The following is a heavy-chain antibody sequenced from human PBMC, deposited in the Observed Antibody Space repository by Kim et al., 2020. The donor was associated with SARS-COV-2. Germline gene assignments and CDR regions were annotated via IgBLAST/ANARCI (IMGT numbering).Heavy chain of an antibody. CDR1: GGSISSSSYY. D-gene: IGHD1-26*01. V-gene: IGHV4-39*01. CDR2: IYYSGST. CDR3: ARRGRGATTLGHAFDI. J-gene: IGHJ3*02. Sequence: SETLSLTCTVSGGSISSSSYYWGWIRQPPGKGLEWIGSIYYSGSTYYNPSLKSRVTISVDTSKNQFSLKLSSVTAADTAVYYCARRGRGATTLGHAFDIWGQGTMVTVSS.